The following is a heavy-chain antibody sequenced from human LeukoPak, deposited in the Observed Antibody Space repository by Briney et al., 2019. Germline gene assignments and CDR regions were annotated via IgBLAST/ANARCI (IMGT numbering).Heavy chain of an antibody. D-gene: IGHD4-11*01. J-gene: IGHJ3*02. Sequence: GGSLRLSCAASGFTFSNYGMSWVRQAPGKGLEWVSAISGSGGSTYYADSVKGRFTLSRDNSKNTLYLQMSSLRAEDTAVYYCARGQHRVTYSDDAFDIWGQGTMVTVSS. CDR3: ARGQHRVTYSDDAFDI. CDR1: GFTFSNYG. CDR2: ISGSGGST. V-gene: IGHV3-23*01.